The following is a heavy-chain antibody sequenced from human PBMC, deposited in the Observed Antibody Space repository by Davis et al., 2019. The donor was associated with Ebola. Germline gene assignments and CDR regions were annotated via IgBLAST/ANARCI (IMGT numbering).Heavy chain of an antibody. V-gene: IGHV7-4-1*02. J-gene: IGHJ4*02. D-gene: IGHD6-6*01. Sequence: ASVKVSCKASGYTFTGYYMHWVRQAPGQGLEWMGRINTNTGNPTYAQGFTGRFVFSLDTSVSTAYLQISSLKAEDTAVYYCARDLYSSSSSLDYWGQGTLVTVSS. CDR2: INTNTGNP. CDR3: ARDLYSSSSSLDY. CDR1: GYTFTGYY.